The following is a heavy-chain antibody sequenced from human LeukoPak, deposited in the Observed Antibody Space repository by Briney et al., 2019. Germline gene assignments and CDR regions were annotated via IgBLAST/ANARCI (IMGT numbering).Heavy chain of an antibody. D-gene: IGHD3-16*01. J-gene: IGHJ3*02. CDR3: ARGWGSYSWDGFDI. CDR2: IFPGDSDT. CDR1: VYISTTYW. V-gene: IGHV5-51*01. Sequence: GGSLRLSCKVSVYISTTYWIGWVRHMPGKGREWMVIIFPGDSDTRYSPSFQGQVTISDDKSISTAELQWSSLQASDTAMYYCARGWGSYSWDGFDIWGEGTLVTVSS.